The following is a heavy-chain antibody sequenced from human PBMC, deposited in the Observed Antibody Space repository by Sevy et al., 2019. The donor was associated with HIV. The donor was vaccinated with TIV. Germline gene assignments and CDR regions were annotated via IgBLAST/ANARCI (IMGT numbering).Heavy chain of an antibody. CDR1: GFTFTSYA. J-gene: IGHJ4*02. V-gene: IGHV3-23*01. D-gene: IGHD2-2*01. CDR2: ISGSHGTP. Sequence: GGSLRLSCAASGFTFTSYAMSWVRQAPGKGLEWVSSISGSHGTPYYADSVKGRFTISRDNSKNTLYLQMSSLRAEDTAVYYCAKSEWGNIGFCTRSSCYPFDYWGQGTLVNVSS. CDR3: AKSEWGNIGFCTRSSCYPFDY.